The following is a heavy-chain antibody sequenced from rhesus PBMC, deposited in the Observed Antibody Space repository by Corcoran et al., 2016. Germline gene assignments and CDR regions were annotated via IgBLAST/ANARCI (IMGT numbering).Heavy chain of an antibody. Sequence: QVQLQESGPGLVKPSETLSLTCTVSGGPISGYYWSWFRPPPGKGLEWIGNIDGNSAGTNYNPSLKSRVTISKDTSKNQFSLKLGSVTAADTAVYYCARDLLTTLFDYWGQGVLVTVSS. V-gene: IGHV4-81*01. D-gene: IGHD4-17*01. CDR1: GGPISGYY. CDR2: IDGNSAGT. CDR3: ARDLLTTLFDY. J-gene: IGHJ4*01.